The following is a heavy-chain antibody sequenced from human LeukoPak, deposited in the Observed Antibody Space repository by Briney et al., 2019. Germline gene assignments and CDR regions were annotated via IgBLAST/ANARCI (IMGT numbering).Heavy chain of an antibody. D-gene: IGHD5-18*01. CDR3: IRGGYSYGYSNDY. Sequence: PGGSLRLSCTASGFTFGDYAMSWFRQAPGKGLEGVGFIRSKAYGGKTEYAASVKGRFTISRDDSKSIAYLQMNSLKTEDTAVYYCIRGGYSYGYSNDYWGQGTLVTVSS. CDR2: IRSKAYGGKT. J-gene: IGHJ4*02. CDR1: GFTFGDYA. V-gene: IGHV3-49*03.